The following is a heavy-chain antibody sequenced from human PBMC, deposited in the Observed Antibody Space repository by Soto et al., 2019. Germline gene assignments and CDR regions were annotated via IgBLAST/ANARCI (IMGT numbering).Heavy chain of an antibody. Sequence: EAQLVESGGGLVQPGGSLRLSCLGSGFMFRSYAINWVRQAPGKGLEWVSYISSSSNTIHYADSVRGRFSISRDNAKNSVFLQMNNLRDEDTAVYYCADLYGKSIHWGQGTLVTVSS. CDR3: ADLYGKSIH. V-gene: IGHV3-48*02. CDR1: GFMFRSYA. J-gene: IGHJ4*02. CDR2: ISSSSNTI. D-gene: IGHD1-26*01.